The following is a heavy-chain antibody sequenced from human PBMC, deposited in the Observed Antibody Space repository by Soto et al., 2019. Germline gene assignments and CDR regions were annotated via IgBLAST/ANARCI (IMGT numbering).Heavy chain of an antibody. CDR1: GGSISSYY. D-gene: IGHD3-3*01. Sequence: SETLSLTCTVSGGSISSYYWSWIRQPPGKGLEWIGYIYYSGSTNYNPSLKSRVTISVDTSKNQFSLKLSSVTAAETAVYYCARGPQNTYYYFWSRPYFAVCGQGSPVTVCS. CDR2: IYYSGST. J-gene: IGHJ4*02. CDR3: ARGPQNTYYYFWSRPYFAV. V-gene: IGHV4-59*01.